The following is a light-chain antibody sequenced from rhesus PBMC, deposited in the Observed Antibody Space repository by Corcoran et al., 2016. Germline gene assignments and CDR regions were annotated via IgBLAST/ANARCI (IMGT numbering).Light chain of an antibody. CDR3: QQYNSRPHT. J-gene: IGKJ2*01. V-gene: IGKV1-22*01. CDR2: KAS. CDR1: QGVSDW. Sequence: DIQMTQSPSSLSASVGDTVTITCRASQGVSDWLAWYQQTPGKAPNLLIYKASSLKSGVPSRFRGSGAWTDCTLNSRSLQSEDFATYYCQQYNSRPHTFCQGTKVEIK.